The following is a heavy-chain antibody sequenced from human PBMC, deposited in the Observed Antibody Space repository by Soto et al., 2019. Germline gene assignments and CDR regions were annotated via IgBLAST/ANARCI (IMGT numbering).Heavy chain of an antibody. V-gene: IGHV4-59*08. CDR2: ISYSGST. CDR1: DGSISSYY. J-gene: IGHJ5*01. Sequence: PSETLSLTCTVSDGSISSYYWSWIRQPPGKGLECIGYISYSGSTKYNPSLKNRITINPDTSNNQFSLHLSSVTPDDTAVYYCVRLIGNSWLDSWGQGTPVTVSS. CDR3: VRLIGNSWLDS.